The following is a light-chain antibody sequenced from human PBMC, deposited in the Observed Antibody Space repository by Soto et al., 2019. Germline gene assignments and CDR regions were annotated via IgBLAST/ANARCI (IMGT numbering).Light chain of an antibody. CDR3: LQYNDWPYT. CDR2: GAS. CDR1: QSVSSK. V-gene: IGKV3-15*01. J-gene: IGKJ2*01. Sequence: ETVMTQSPATLSVSPGERATLSCRASQSVSSKLVWYQQKPGQAPRLLIYGASSRATGIPARFSGSGSGTEFTLAISSLQSEDFAIYYCLQYNDWPYTFGQGTKLEIE.